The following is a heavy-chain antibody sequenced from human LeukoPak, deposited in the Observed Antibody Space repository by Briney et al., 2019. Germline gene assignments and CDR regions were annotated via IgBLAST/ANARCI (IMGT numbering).Heavy chain of an antibody. J-gene: IGHJ4*02. CDR2: ISGSGGST. Sequence: GGSLRLSCAASGFTFSSYAMSWVRQAPGKGLEWVSAISGSGGSTYYADSVKGRFTISRDNSKNTLYLQMNSLRAEDTAVYYCAKGSNYYGSGSHGDYWGQGTLVTVSS. D-gene: IGHD3-10*01. CDR3: AKGSNYYGSGSHGDY. V-gene: IGHV3-23*01. CDR1: GFTFSSYA.